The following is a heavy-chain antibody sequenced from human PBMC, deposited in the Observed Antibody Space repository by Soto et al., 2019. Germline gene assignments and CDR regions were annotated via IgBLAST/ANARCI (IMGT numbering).Heavy chain of an antibody. Sequence: ASVKVSCKASGYTFTSYAMHWVRQAPGQRLEWMGWINAGNGNTKYSQKFQGRVTITRDTSASTAYMELSSLRSEDTAVYYCARARGVVPAAISYWFDPWGQGTLVTVS. J-gene: IGHJ5*02. CDR3: ARARGVVPAAISYWFDP. CDR1: GYTFTSYA. V-gene: IGHV1-3*01. CDR2: INAGNGNT. D-gene: IGHD2-2*02.